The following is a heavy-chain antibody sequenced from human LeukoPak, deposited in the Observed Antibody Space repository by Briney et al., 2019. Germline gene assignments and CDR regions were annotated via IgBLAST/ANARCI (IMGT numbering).Heavy chain of an antibody. D-gene: IGHD5-12*01. J-gene: IGHJ4*02. CDR2: IYYSGST. V-gene: IGHV4-59*01. CDR1: GGSISSYY. CDR3: ARVGYSGYGYYFDN. Sequence: SETLSLTCTVSGGSISSYYWSWIRQPPGKGLEWIGYIYYSGSTNYNPSLKSRVTLSVDTSKSQFSLKLSSVTAADTAVYYCARVGYSGYGYYFDNWGQRTLVTVSS.